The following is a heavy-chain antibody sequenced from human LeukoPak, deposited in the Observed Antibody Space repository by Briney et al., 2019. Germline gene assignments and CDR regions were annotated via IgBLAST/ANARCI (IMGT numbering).Heavy chain of an antibody. CDR1: GGSISSSSYY. CDR3: ARHSRSTSSNWFDP. D-gene: IGHD2-2*01. V-gene: IGHV4-39*01. CDR2: IYYSGST. Sequence: PSETLSLTCTVSGGSISSSSYYWGWIRQPPGKGLEWIGSIYYSGSTYYNPSLKSRVTISVDTSKNQFSLKLSSVTAADTAVYYCARHSRSTSSNWFDPWGQGTLVTVSS. J-gene: IGHJ5*02.